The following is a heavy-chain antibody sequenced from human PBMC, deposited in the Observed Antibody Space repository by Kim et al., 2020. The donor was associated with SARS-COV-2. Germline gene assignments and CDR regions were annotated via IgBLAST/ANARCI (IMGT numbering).Heavy chain of an antibody. J-gene: IGHJ2*01. D-gene: IGHD2-2*01. CDR3: VADSTIWGRMGR. CDR1: GGSFSNYRYY. Sequence: SETLSLTCTVSGGSFSNYRYYWGWIRQPPGKGLEYIGSVYYTGTTYYNPSLKSRVTISLDPSKNQFSLSLTSMTATDTAVYYCVADSTIWGRMGRGGR. CDR2: VYYTGTT. V-gene: IGHV4-39*01.